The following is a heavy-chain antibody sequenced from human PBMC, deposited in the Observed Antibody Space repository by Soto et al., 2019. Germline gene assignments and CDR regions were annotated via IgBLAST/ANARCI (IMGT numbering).Heavy chain of an antibody. V-gene: IGHV4-59*01. J-gene: IGHJ6*02. CDR1: GGSISSYY. CDR2: IYYSGST. CDR3: ARAQWDLYYYYGMDV. Sequence: SETLSLTCTVSGGSISSYYWSWIRQPPGKGLEWIGYIYYSGSTNYNPSLKSRVTISVDTSKNQFSLKLSSVTAADTAVYYCARAQWDLYYYYGMDVWGQGTTVTVSS. D-gene: IGHD1-26*01.